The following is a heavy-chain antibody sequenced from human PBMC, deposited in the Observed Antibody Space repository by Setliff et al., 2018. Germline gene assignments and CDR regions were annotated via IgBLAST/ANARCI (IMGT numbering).Heavy chain of an antibody. Sequence: GASVKVSCKTSGYTFITYAFHWVRQAPRQRFEWMGWINTGNGNTRYAEQVQGRVTISRDTSASTAYMELSSLRFEDTAVYYCARGTIYWGQGTLVTVSS. V-gene: IGHV1-3*04. J-gene: IGHJ4*02. CDR1: GYTFITYA. CDR3: ARGTIY. D-gene: IGHD3-3*01. CDR2: INTGNGNT.